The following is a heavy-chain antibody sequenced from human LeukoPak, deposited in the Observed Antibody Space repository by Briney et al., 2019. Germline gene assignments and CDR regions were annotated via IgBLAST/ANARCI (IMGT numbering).Heavy chain of an antibody. CDR3: ARGCGGYDYSDWFDP. Sequence: GGSLRLSCAASGFTVSSNYMSWVRQAPGKGLEWVSVIYSGGSTYYADSVKGRFTISRDNSKNTLYLQMNSLRAEDTAVYYCARGCGGYDYSDWFDPWGQGTLVTVSS. J-gene: IGHJ5*02. CDR2: IYSGGST. CDR1: GFTVSSNY. D-gene: IGHD5-12*01. V-gene: IGHV3-53*01.